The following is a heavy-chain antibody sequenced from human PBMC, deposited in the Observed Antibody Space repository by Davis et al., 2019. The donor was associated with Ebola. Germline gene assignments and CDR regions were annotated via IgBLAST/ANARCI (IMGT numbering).Heavy chain of an antibody. D-gene: IGHD4-17*01. CDR2: INAGNGNT. Sequence: AASVKVSCKASGYTFTSYAMHWVRQAPGQRLEWMGWINAGNGNTKYSQKFQGRVTITADKSTSTAYMELSSLRSEDTAVYYCARAMTTVTTRYYYGMGVWGQGTTVTVSS. CDR1: GYTFTSYA. CDR3: ARAMTTVTTRYYYGMGV. J-gene: IGHJ6*02. V-gene: IGHV1-3*01.